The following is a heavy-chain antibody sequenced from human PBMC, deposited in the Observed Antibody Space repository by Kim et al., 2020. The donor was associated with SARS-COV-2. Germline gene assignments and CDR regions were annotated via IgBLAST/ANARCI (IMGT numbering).Heavy chain of an antibody. CDR2: IKQDGSEK. CDR3: ARPGSEYIGYDP. CDR1: GFTFNTYW. D-gene: IGHD3-10*01. V-gene: IGHV3-7*01. J-gene: IGHJ5*02. Sequence: GGSLRLSCVASGFTFNTYWMNWVRQTPGKGLEWLANIKQDGSEKNYVDSVKGRFTISRDNAKNSLYLQMNSLRVEDTAVYYCARPGSEYIGYDPWGRGSLVIVSS.